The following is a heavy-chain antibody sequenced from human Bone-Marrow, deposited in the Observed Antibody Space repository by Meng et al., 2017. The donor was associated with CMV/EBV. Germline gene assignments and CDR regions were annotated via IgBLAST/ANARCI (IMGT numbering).Heavy chain of an antibody. J-gene: IGHJ5*02. V-gene: IGHV4-39*07. CDR2: IYYSGST. Sequence: SISSSSYSWGWLRQPPGKGLEWIGSIYYSGSTYYNPSLKSRVTISVDTSKNQFSLKLSSVTAADTAVYYCASWVPYYGDFLNWFDPWGQGTLVTVSS. CDR1: SISSSSYS. D-gene: IGHD4-17*01. CDR3: ASWVPYYGDFLNWFDP.